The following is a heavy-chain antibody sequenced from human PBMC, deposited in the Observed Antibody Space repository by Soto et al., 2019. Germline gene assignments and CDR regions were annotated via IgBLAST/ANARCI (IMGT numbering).Heavy chain of an antibody. CDR2: ISAYNGNT. V-gene: IGHV1-18*01. Sequence: QVRLVQSGAEVKKPGASVKVSCKASGYSFSSYLISWVRQAPGQGLEWMGWISAYNGNTNYAQNLQGRVTMTTDTSTSTAYMELRSLRCEDTAVYYCASDLPPIDYWGQGTLVTVSS. J-gene: IGHJ4*02. CDR3: ASDLPPIDY. CDR1: GYSFSSYL.